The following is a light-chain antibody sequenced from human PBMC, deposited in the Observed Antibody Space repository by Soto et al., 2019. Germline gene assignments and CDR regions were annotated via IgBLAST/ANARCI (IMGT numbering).Light chain of an antibody. CDR2: EVS. V-gene: IGLV2-18*02. Sequence: QSALTQPRSVSGSPGQSVTISCIGTSSDVGSYNRVSWYQQPPGTAPKLIIYEVSNRPSGVPDRFSGSKSGDTASLTISGLQAEDEADYYCCSYAGSYLLYVFGTGTKLTVL. CDR3: CSYAGSYLLYV. J-gene: IGLJ1*01. CDR1: SSDVGSYNR.